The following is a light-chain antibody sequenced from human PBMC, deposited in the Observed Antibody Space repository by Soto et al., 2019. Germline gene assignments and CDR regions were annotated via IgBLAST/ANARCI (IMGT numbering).Light chain of an antibody. CDR1: HSIANS. Sequence: VQLTQSSSSLSASVGDRVIITCQASHSIANSLNWFQQKPGKAPGLLISDSSHLEARVPSRFSGSRSGTDFTLTISNLQPEDFATYYCQQYKDLPLTFGGGTKVDIK. J-gene: IGKJ4*01. CDR2: DSS. V-gene: IGKV1-33*01. CDR3: QQYKDLPLT.